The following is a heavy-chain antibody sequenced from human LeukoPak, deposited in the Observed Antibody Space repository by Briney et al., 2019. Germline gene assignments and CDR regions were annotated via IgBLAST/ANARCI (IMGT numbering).Heavy chain of an antibody. CDR1: GFTFSSYE. J-gene: IGHJ4*02. V-gene: IGHV3-48*03. CDR2: ISSGSTI. CDR3: ARESIAVAGAPFDY. Sequence: GGSLRLSCAASGFTFSSYEMNWVRQAPGKGLEWVSYISSGSTIYDADSVKGRFTISRDNAKNSLCLQMNSLRAEDTAVYYCARESIAVAGAPFDYWGQGTLVTVSS. D-gene: IGHD6-19*01.